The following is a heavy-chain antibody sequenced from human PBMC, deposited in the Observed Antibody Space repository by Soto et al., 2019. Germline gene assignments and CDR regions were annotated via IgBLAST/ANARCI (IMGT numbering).Heavy chain of an antibody. V-gene: IGHV3-33*06. Sequence: PGXALRLSCAVSGYTFSGHGMHCVRQGPVKGREGLEWVTFIWYDGSNKHYVDSVKGRLTISRDNSGNTLYLQMNTLRAEDTAVYYCAKNRGSGSYSNWSFDVWGRGTLVTVSS. CDR1: GYTFSGHG. J-gene: IGHJ2*01. CDR3: AKNRGSGSYSNWSFDV. D-gene: IGHD1-26*01. CDR2: IWYDGSNK.